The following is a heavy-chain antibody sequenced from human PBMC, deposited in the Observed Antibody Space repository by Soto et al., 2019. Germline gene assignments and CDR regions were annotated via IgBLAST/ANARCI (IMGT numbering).Heavy chain of an antibody. J-gene: IGHJ4*02. CDR1: GFTFSSYA. CDR2: ISGSGGST. V-gene: IGHV3-23*01. CDR3: AKDSGYSYGYDYFDY. D-gene: IGHD5-18*01. Sequence: EVQLLESGGGLVQPGGSLRLSCAASGFTFSSYAMSWVRQAPGKGLEWVSGISGSGGSTYHADSVKGRFTISRDNSKNTLYLQMNSLRAEDTAVYYCAKDSGYSYGYDYFDYWGQGTLVTASS.